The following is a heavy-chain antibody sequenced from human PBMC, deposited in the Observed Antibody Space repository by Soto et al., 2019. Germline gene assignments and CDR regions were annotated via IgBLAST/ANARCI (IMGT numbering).Heavy chain of an antibody. CDR2: IRGRADNYAT. Sequence: EVQLVESGGDLVQPGGSLKLSCAASGFIFSGTTIHWVRQASGEGLEWVGRIRGRADNYATGYAASVKGRFTISRDDSKKTAYRQMNSLQSEDTAVYFCTRAPDGNNADYWGQGTLVTVSS. CDR3: TRAPDGNNADY. J-gene: IGHJ4*02. D-gene: IGHD6-13*01. V-gene: IGHV3-73*02. CDR1: GFIFSGTT.